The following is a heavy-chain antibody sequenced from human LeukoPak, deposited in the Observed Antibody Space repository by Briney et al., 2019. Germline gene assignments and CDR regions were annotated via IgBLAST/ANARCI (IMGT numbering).Heavy chain of an antibody. D-gene: IGHD3-3*01. V-gene: IGHV3-74*01. CDR3: ARGLTVFGVVNDAFDI. CDR2: INSDGSST. Sequence: GGSLRLSCAASGFTFSNYWMHWVRQAPGKGLVWVSLINSDGSSTIYADSVKGRFTISRDNAKNTLYLQMNSLRAEDTAVYYCARGLTVFGVVNDAFDIWGQGTMVTVSS. CDR1: GFTFSNYW. J-gene: IGHJ3*02.